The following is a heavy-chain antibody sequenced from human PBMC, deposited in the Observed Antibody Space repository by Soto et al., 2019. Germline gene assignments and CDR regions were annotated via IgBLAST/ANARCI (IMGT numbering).Heavy chain of an antibody. CDR3: AIFMGNSVAPTYFDY. CDR1: GVSISSHSNY. J-gene: IGHJ4*02. D-gene: IGHD5-12*01. CDR2: IYYTGRP. V-gene: IGHV4-31*03. Sequence: SETLSLTCTVSGVSISSHSNYWSWIRQHPGKDLEWIGDIYYTGRPNYNQYLQSRLNMSVDTSENQFSLKLSSVTTAYTAVYYCAIFMGNSVAPTYFDYWGQGTLVTVSS.